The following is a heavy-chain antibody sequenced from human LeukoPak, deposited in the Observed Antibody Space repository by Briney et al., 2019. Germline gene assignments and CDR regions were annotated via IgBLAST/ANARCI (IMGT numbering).Heavy chain of an antibody. CDR1: GFRFSSYA. J-gene: IGHJ3*02. CDR3: AGESFDI. CDR2: ISKDGSNK. V-gene: IGHV3-30*04. Sequence: SGGSLRLSCAASGFRFSSYAMDGVRQAPGKGLEWVAVISKDGSNKNSADSMKGQFTISRDNSKNTLYLQMDSLRADDTAVYYCAGESFDIWGQGTMVTVSS.